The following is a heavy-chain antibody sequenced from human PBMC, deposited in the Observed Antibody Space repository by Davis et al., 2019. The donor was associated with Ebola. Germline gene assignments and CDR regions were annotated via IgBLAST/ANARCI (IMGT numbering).Heavy chain of an antibody. CDR2: IYYSGST. J-gene: IGHJ4*02. D-gene: IGHD6-25*01. Sequence: WIRQPPGKGLEWIGSIYYSGSTYYNPSLKSRVTISVDTSKNQFSLKLSSVTAADTAVYYCARRDGYYFDYWGQGTLVTVSS. V-gene: IGHV4-39*01. CDR3: ARRDGYYFDY.